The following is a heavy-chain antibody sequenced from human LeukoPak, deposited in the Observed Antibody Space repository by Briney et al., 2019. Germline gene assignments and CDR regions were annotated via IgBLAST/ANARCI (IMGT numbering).Heavy chain of an antibody. D-gene: IGHD3-22*01. J-gene: IGHJ5*02. CDR1: GSTFSSYA. Sequence: GGSLRLSCAASGSTFSSYAMSWVRQAPGKGLEWVSAMSGSGGSTYYADSVKGRFTISRDNSKNTLYLQMNSLKIEDTAVYYCSRLGSGYYHWGQGTLVTVSS. V-gene: IGHV3-23*01. CDR2: MSGSGGST. CDR3: SRLGSGYYH.